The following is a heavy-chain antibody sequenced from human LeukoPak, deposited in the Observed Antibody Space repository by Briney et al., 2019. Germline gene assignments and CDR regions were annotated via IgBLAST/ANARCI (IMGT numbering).Heavy chain of an antibody. Sequence: SVKVSCKASGGTFSSYAISWVRQAPGQGLEWMGGIIPIFGTANYAQKFQGRVTITADESTSTAYMELSSLRSEDTAVYYCAGPFVVVPAATYYYYMDVWGKGTTVTVSS. D-gene: IGHD2-2*01. CDR2: IIPIFGTA. CDR1: GGTFSSYA. CDR3: AGPFVVVPAATYYYYMDV. V-gene: IGHV1-69*13. J-gene: IGHJ6*03.